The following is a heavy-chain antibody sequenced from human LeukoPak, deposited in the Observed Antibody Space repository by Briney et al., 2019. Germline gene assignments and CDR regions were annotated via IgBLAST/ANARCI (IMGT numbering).Heavy chain of an antibody. J-gene: IGHJ4*02. CDR1: GFTFSSYG. Sequence: PGGSLRLSCAASGFTFSSYGMSWVRQAPGKGLEWVSGISGSGGRTDYADSMKGRFTISRDNSKNTLYLQMNSLRAEDTAVYYCAKVFFDYWGQGTLVTVSS. D-gene: IGHD3-9*01. CDR3: AKVFFDY. V-gene: IGHV3-23*01. CDR2: ISGSGGRT.